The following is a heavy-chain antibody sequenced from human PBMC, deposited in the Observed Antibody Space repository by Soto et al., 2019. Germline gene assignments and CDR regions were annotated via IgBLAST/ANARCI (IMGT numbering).Heavy chain of an antibody. J-gene: IGHJ4*02. CDR2: ISASGGST. V-gene: IGHV3-23*01. CDR1: GFTFSSYA. D-gene: IGHD3-10*01. CDR3: ARVGAYFGEFDYFDY. Sequence: EVQLLESGGGLVQPGGSLRLSCAASGFTFSSYAMIWVRQAPGKGLEWVSLISASGGSTYYADSVKGRFTMSRDNSKNTLFLQMNSLRAEDTAVYYCARVGAYFGEFDYFDYWGQGALVTVSS.